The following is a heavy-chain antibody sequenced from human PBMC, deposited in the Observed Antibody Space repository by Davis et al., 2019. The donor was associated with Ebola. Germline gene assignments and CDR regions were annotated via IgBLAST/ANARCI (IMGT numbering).Heavy chain of an antibody. D-gene: IGHD3-22*01. Sequence: GGSLRLSCAASGFTFSTYTMTWVRQAPGKGLEWVSSISISSAFIYYADSVKGRFTVSRDNAKSSLSLQMNSLRAEDTAVYYCARGMASSGYYYREYFDYWGQGTLVTVSS. J-gene: IGHJ4*02. CDR2: ISISSAFI. CDR3: ARGMASSGYYYREYFDY. CDR1: GFTFSTYT. V-gene: IGHV3-21*01.